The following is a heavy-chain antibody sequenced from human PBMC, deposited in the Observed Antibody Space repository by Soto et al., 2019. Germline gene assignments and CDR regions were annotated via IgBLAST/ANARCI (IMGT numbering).Heavy chain of an antibody. Sequence: QITLKESGPTLVRPTQTLTLTCTVSGFSLDTWGVGVGWIRQPPGKAPEWLALIYWDDDKRYSPSLKTRLTITTDTYKNQVVLTVTNMDPVDTVTYYCARALGSWGAYYFDHWCQGTLVTVSS. J-gene: IGHJ4*02. V-gene: IGHV2-5*02. CDR1: GFSLDTWGVG. CDR2: IYWDDDK. CDR3: ARALGSWGAYYFDH. D-gene: IGHD3-16*01.